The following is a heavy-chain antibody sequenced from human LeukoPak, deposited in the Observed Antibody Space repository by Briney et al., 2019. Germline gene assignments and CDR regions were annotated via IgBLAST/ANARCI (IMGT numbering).Heavy chain of an antibody. CDR2: IYYSGST. CDR1: GGSISSYY. Sequence: PSETLSLTCTVSGGSISSYYWSWIRQPPGKGLEWIGYIYYSGSTNYNPSLKSRVTISVDTSKNQFSLKLSSVTAADTAVYYCARGFGTNYFDYWGQGTLVTVSS. V-gene: IGHV4-59*08. CDR3: ARGFGTNYFDY. D-gene: IGHD3-16*01. J-gene: IGHJ4*02.